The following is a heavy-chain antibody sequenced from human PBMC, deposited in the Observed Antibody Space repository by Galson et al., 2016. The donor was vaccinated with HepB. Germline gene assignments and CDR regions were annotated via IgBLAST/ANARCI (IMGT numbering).Heavy chain of an antibody. CDR1: GFSLSNASMG. J-gene: IGHJ2*01. D-gene: IGHD1-26*01. Sequence: PALVTPTQTLTLTCTVSGFSLSNASMGVGWIRQPPGKALEWLAHIYSTDEELFSTSLESRLSISRYTSKSQVLLTLTNMVPVDTATYFCARIRTGTYFGWHFDLWGRGTLVTVSS. CDR2: IYSTDEE. V-gene: IGHV2-26*01. CDR3: ARIRTGTYFGWHFDL.